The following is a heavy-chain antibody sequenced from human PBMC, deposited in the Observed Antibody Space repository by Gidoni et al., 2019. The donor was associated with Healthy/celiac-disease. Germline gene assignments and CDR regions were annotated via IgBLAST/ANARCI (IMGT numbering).Heavy chain of an antibody. CDR1: GFTFSSYG. Sequence: QVQLVESGGGVVQPGRSLRLSCAASGFTFSSYGMHWVRQAPGKGLGWVAVISYEGSNKYYADSVKGRFTISRDNSKNTLYLQMNSLRAEDTAVYYCATWQWLVQGPFDYWGQGTLVTVSS. CDR2: ISYEGSNK. CDR3: ATWQWLVQGPFDY. J-gene: IGHJ4*02. V-gene: IGHV3-30*03. D-gene: IGHD6-19*01.